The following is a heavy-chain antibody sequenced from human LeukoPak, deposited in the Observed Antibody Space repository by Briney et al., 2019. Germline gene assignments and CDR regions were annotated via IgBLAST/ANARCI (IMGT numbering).Heavy chain of an antibody. CDR2: INPSGSST. CDR3: ARASLFVVPAAVEGDYYYYYYMDV. Sequence: ASVKVSCKASGYSFTSHYMHWVRQAPGQGLEWLGLINPSGSSTLYAQKFQGRVTMTRDMSTTTDYMELSRLRSDDTAVYYCARASLFVVPAAVEGDYYYYYYMDVWGKGTTVTISS. V-gene: IGHV1-46*01. D-gene: IGHD2-2*01. J-gene: IGHJ6*03. CDR1: GYSFTSHY.